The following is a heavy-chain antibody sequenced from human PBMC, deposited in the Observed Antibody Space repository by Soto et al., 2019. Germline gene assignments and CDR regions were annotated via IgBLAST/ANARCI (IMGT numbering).Heavy chain of an antibody. Sequence: ESLCLACPVSGVSISSYYWCWTRQPAGKGLEWIGRFYPTGKTNYNPSLQSRLTMSADTSMNQFSLNLTSVTAADTAVYYCARCGLDYGMDVWGQGTTVTVSS. D-gene: IGHD3-16*01. CDR1: GVSISSYY. J-gene: IGHJ6*02. CDR2: FYPTGKT. V-gene: IGHV4-4*07. CDR3: ARCGLDYGMDV.